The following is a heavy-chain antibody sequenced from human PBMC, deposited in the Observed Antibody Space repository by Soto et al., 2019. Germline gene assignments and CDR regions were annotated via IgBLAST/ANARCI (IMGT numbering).Heavy chain of an antibody. CDR2: ISSNGGST. CDR1: GFTFSSYA. J-gene: IGHJ6*02. Sequence: GGSLRLSCSASGFTFSSYAMHWVRQAPGKGLEYVSAISSNGGSTYYADSVKGRFTISRDNSKNTLYLQMSSLRAEDTAVYYCVKGNGIAAAGYYYYGMDVWGQGTTVTVSS. D-gene: IGHD6-13*01. CDR3: VKGNGIAAAGYYYYGMDV. V-gene: IGHV3-64D*06.